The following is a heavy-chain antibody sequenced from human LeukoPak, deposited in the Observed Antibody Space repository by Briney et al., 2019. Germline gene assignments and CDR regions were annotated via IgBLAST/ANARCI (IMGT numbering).Heavy chain of an antibody. CDR2: IIPILGIA. J-gene: IGHJ5*02. D-gene: IGHD6-13*01. V-gene: IGHV1-69*04. Sequence: SVKVSCKASGGTFSSYAISWVRQAPGQGLEWMGRIIPILGIANYAQKFQGRVTITADKSTSTAYMELSSLRSEDTAVYYCARGPPIAAAGTFPNLWGQGTLVTVS. CDR3: ARGPPIAAAGTFPNL. CDR1: GGTFSSYA.